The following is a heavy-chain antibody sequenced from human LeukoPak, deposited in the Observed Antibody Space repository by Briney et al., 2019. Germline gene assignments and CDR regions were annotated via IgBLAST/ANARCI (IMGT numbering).Heavy chain of an antibody. D-gene: IGHD3-16*01. CDR3: TPGGSDDSDV. V-gene: IGHV3-73*01. CDR1: GFTFRGSA. J-gene: IGHJ3*01. Sequence: GGSLRLSCAASGFTFRGSAMHWVRQASGKGLEWVGRIRSKASNYATAYAAAGKGRFTISRDDSKKTAYLHMKSPKTEDAAVYYCTPGGSDDSDVWGQGTMLTVSS. CDR2: IRSKASNYAT.